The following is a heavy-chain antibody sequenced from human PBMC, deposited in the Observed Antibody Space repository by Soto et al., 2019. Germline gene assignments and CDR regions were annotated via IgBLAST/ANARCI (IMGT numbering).Heavy chain of an antibody. Sequence: LRLSCAASGFTFSSYAMSWVRQAPGKGLEWVSAISGSGGSTYYADSVKGRFTISRDNSKNTLYLQMNSLRAEDTAVYYCAKDLISDHRLTDVWGKGTTVTVSS. CDR1: GFTFSSYA. V-gene: IGHV3-23*01. J-gene: IGHJ6*04. CDR3: AKDLISDHRLTDV. CDR2: ISGSGGST. D-gene: IGHD3-10*01.